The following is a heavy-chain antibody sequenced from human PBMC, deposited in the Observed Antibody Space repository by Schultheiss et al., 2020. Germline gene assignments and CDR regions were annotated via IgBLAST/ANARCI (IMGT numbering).Heavy chain of an antibody. J-gene: IGHJ5*02. V-gene: IGHV4-4*07. CDR1: GGSISSYY. D-gene: IGHD4-11*01. CDR3: ATTVTSPLNCFDP. CDR2: IYTSGST. Sequence: SQTLSLTCTVSGGSISSYYWSWIRQPAGKGLEWIGRIYTSGSTNYNPSLKSRVTMSVDTSKNQFSLKLSSVTAADTAVYYCATTVTSPLNCFDPWGQGTLVTVSS.